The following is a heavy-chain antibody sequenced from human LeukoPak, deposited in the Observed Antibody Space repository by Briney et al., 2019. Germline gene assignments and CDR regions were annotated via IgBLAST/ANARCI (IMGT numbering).Heavy chain of an antibody. J-gene: IGHJ3*02. CDR3: AREGDIVATGAFDI. CDR1: GFDFSIYR. V-gene: IGHV3-48*04. Sequence: GGSLRLSCAASGFDFSIYRMNWVRQAPGKGLEWVSYIHLSGTPTHYAEVVKGRFSISRDNAKNSLYLQMDNLRAEDTAVYYCAREGDIVATGAFDIWGQGTMVTVSS. D-gene: IGHD5-12*01. CDR2: IHLSGTPT.